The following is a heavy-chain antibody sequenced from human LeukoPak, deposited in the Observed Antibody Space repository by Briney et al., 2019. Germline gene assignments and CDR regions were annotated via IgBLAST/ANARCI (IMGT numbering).Heavy chain of an antibody. V-gene: IGHV1-8*01. CDR3: ARGRYCSGGSCYYSTEYFQH. Sequence: GASVKVSCKASGYTFTSYDINWVRQATGQGLEWMGWMNPNSGNTGYAQKFQGRVTMTRNTSISTAYMELSSLRSEDTAVYYCARGRYCSGGSCYYSTEYFQHWGQGTLVTVSS. J-gene: IGHJ1*01. CDR2: MNPNSGNT. CDR1: GYTFTSYD. D-gene: IGHD2-15*01.